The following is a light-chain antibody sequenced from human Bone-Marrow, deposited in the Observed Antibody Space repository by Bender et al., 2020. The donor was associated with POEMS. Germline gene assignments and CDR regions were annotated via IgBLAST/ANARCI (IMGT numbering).Light chain of an antibody. Sequence: QSVLTQPPSASGSLGQSVTISCTGSSSDVGGYNYVSWYQQHPGKAPKVMIYEVTKRPSGISNRFSGSTSGSTASLTISGLQTEDEADYYCSSYGSSFVFGTGTKVIVL. J-gene: IGLJ1*01. CDR1: SSDVGGYNY. CDR3: SSYGSSFV. CDR2: EVT. V-gene: IGLV2-8*01.